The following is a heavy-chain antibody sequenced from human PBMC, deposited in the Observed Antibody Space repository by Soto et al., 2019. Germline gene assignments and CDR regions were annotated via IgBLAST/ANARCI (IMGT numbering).Heavy chain of an antibody. J-gene: IGHJ6*02. CDR2: ISYDGSNK. V-gene: IGHV3-30*18. CDR1: GFTFSSYG. Sequence: GGSLRLSCAASGFTFSSYGMHWVRQAPGKGLEWVGVISYDGSNKYYADSVKGRFTISRDNSKNTLYLQMNSLRAEDTAVYYCAKDLTYYYDSSGYWAHYGMDVWGQGTTVTVSS. D-gene: IGHD3-22*01. CDR3: AKDLTYYYDSSGYWAHYGMDV.